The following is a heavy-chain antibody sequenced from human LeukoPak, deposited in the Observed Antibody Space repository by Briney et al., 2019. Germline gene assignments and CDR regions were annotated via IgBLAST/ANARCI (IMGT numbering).Heavy chain of an antibody. Sequence: SETLSLTRAVYGGSFSGYYWGWIRQPPGKGLEWIGEINHSGSTNYTPSLKSRVTISVDTSKNQFSLKLSSVTAADTAVYYCARLHLVSSGWYPMADSWGQGTLVTVSS. V-gene: IGHV4-34*01. CDR3: ARLHLVSSGWYPMADS. J-gene: IGHJ4*02. CDR1: GGSFSGYY. D-gene: IGHD6-19*01. CDR2: INHSGST.